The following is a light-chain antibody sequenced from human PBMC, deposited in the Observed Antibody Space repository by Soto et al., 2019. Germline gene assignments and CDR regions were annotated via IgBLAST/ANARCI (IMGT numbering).Light chain of an antibody. CDR2: GNS. CDR3: QSYDSSLSGYV. Sequence: QSVLTQPPSVSGAPGQRVTISCTGSSSNIGAGYDVHWYQQLPGTDPKLLIYGNSHRPSGVPDRFSGSKSGTSASLAITGLQAEDEADYYCQSYDSSLSGYVFGTGTKLTVL. CDR1: SSNIGAGYD. J-gene: IGLJ1*01. V-gene: IGLV1-40*01.